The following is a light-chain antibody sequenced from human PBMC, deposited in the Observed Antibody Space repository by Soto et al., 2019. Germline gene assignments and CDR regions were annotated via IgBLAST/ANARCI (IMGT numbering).Light chain of an antibody. CDR1: SSNIGNNY. CDR2: ESD. J-gene: IGLJ3*02. Sequence: QSVLTQPPSVSAAPGQKVTISCSGSSSNIGNNYVSWYQQLPGTAPKLLIYESDQRPSGIPDRFSGSKSGTSATLGITGLQTGDEADYYCGTYDSSLTAGMFGGGTKLTVL. V-gene: IGLV1-51*02. CDR3: GTYDSSLTAGM.